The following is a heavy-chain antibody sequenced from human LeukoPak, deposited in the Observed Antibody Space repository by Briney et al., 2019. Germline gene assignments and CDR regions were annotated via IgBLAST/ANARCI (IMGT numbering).Heavy chain of an antibody. V-gene: IGHV1-2*04. CDR2: INPNSGGT. CDR3: ARNGAPEVSDAFDI. D-gene: IGHD2-8*01. CDR1: GYTFTGYF. J-gene: IGHJ3*02. Sequence: ASVKVSCKASGYTFTGYFIHWVRQAPGQGLEWMGWINPNSGGTDFAQKFQGWVTMTRDTSISTVYMELSRLTSDDTAVYYCARNGAPEVSDAFDIWGQGTMVTVSS.